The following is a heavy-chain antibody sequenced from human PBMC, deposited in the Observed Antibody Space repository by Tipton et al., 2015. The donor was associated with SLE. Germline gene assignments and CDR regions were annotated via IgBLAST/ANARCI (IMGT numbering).Heavy chain of an antibody. Sequence: SLRLSCAASGFTFSSYSMNWVRQAPGKGLEWVSSISSSSSYIYYADSVKGRFTISRDNAKNSLYLQMNSLRAEDTAVYYCARAQAVGATRDVFDYWGQGSRVTVSS. V-gene: IGHV3-21*01. CDR2: ISSSSSYI. J-gene: IGHJ4*02. CDR1: GFTFSSYS. CDR3: ARAQAVGATRDVFDY. D-gene: IGHD1-26*01.